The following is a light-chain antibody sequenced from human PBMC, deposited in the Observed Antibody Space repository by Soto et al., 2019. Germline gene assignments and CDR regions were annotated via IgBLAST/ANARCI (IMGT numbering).Light chain of an antibody. V-gene: IGLV2-14*01. CDR2: QVS. Sequence: QSVLTQPASVSGSPGQSISISCTGATSDIGNYNYFSWYRQHPGKAPKLIIYQVSNRPSGVPNRFSGSKSGNTASLTISGLQADDEADYYCSTYTGSNTPYVFGTGTKVTVL. J-gene: IGLJ1*01. CDR3: STYTGSNTPYV. CDR1: TSDIGNYNY.